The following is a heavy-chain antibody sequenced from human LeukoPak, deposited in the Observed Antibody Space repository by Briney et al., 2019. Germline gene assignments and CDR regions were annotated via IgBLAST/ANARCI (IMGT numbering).Heavy chain of an antibody. CDR1: GYTFTSYA. CDR3: ARDGGGRITMVRGVTSPATLDP. V-gene: IGHV1-3*01. J-gene: IGHJ5*02. Sequence: GVSVKVSCKASGYTFTSYAMHWVRQAPGQRLEWMGWINAGNGNTKYSQKFQGRVTITRDTSASTAYMELSSLRSEDTAVYYCARDGGGRITMVRGVTSPATLDPWGQGTLVTVSS. D-gene: IGHD3-10*01. CDR2: INAGNGNT.